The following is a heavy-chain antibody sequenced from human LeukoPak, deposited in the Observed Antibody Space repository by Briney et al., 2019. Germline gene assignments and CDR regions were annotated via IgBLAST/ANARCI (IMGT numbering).Heavy chain of an antibody. D-gene: IGHD3-3*01. CDR1: GFTVSSNY. CDR2: IYSGGTT. CDR3: ATDNIRSGGTPSDYYYMDV. Sequence: GGSLRLSCAASGFTVSSNYMSWVRQAPGKGLEWVSVIYSGGTTSYADSVKGRFTISRDNSKNTLYLQMDSLRAEDTAVYYCATDNIRSGGTPSDYYYMDVWGKGTTVTVPS. V-gene: IGHV3-66*02. J-gene: IGHJ6*03.